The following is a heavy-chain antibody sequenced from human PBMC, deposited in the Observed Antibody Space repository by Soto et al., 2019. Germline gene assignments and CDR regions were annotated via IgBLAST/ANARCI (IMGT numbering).Heavy chain of an antibody. V-gene: IGHV4-4*03. CDR1: GASISNSIW. CDR2: IYHTGAA. J-gene: IGHJ4*02. D-gene: IGHD3-10*01. CDR3: TRRGDGSGTLDY. Sequence: QVQLQESGPGLVKPPGTLSLTCGVSGASISNSIWWNWVRQVPGKGLEWIAEIYHTGAANYNPSLKSRVTISVDKSRNQFSLKMSSLTAADTAMYYCTRRGDGSGTLDYWGQGALVTVFS.